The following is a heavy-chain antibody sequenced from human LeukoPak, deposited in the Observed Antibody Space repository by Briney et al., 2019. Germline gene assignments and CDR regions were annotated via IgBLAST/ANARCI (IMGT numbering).Heavy chain of an antibody. CDR1: GFIFGDHA. CDR2: IRSKAYGGTT. CDR3: ARGPIHLWLHNGMDV. V-gene: IGHV3-49*04. Sequence: GGSLRLSYTASGFIFGDHAMSWVRQAPGKGLEWVGFIRSKAYGGTTEYAASVKGRFTISRDDSEGIAYLQMNSLRIEDTAVYYCARGPIHLWLHNGMDVWGQGTTVIVFS. J-gene: IGHJ6*02. D-gene: IGHD5-18*01.